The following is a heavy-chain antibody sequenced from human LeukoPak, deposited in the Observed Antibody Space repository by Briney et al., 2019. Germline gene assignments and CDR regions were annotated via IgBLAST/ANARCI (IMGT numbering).Heavy chain of an antibody. J-gene: IGHJ4*02. Sequence: PSETLSLTCAVSGYSISSGYYWGWIRQPPGKGLDWIASMYHSGSTYYNPSLKSRVTISVDTSKNQFPLRLSSVTAADTAVYYCAKQGPTVVTHFDTWGQGTLVTVSS. D-gene: IGHD4-23*01. CDR2: MYHSGST. CDR1: GYSISSGYY. V-gene: IGHV4-38-2*01. CDR3: AKQGPTVVTHFDT.